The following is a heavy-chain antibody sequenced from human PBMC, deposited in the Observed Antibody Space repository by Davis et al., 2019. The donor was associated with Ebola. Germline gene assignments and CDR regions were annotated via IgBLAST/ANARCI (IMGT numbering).Heavy chain of an antibody. D-gene: IGHD2-15*01. CDR3: AKPPRISNYVDY. Sequence: GESLKISCAASGFTFSSYGMHWVRQAPGKGLEWVAVISYDGSNKYYADSVKGRFTISRDNSKNTLYLQMNSLRAEDTAVYYCAKPPRISNYVDYWGQGTLVTVSS. J-gene: IGHJ4*02. V-gene: IGHV3-30*18. CDR2: ISYDGSNK. CDR1: GFTFSSYG.